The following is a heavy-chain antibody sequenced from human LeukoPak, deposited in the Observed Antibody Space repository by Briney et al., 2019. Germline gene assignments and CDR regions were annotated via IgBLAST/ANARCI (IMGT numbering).Heavy chain of an antibody. CDR1: GYTFTSYG. V-gene: IGHV1-18*01. CDR3: ARSLAATYYFDY. D-gene: IGHD2-15*01. J-gene: IGHJ4*02. CDR2: ISAYNGNT. Sequence: ASVKVSCKASGYTFTSYGISWVRQAPGQGLEWMGWISAYNGNTNYAQKLQGRVTMTTDTSTSTAYMELRSLRSDDTAVYYCARSLAATYYFDYWGQGALVTVSS.